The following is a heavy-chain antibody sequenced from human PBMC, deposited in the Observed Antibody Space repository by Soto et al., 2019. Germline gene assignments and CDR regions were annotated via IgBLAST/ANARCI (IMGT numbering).Heavy chain of an antibody. CDR2: ISGSGSFT. V-gene: IGHV3-23*01. J-gene: IGHJ4*02. CDR3: AKIPTGSGSSKFDY. CDR1: GFTFRTYA. D-gene: IGHD3-10*01. Sequence: VGSLRLSCAASGFTFRTYAMNWVRQAPGKGLEWISAISGSGSFTHYADSVRGRFTIARDNSQNQLYLQMNNLRGDDTAMYYCAKIPTGSGSSKFDYWGQGIQVTVSS.